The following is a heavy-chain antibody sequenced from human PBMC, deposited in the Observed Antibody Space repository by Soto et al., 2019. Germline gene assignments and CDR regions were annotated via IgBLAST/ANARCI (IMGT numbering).Heavy chain of an antibody. CDR1: GGSISSGGYS. Sequence: PSETLSLTCAVSGGSISSGGYSWSWIRQPPGKGLEWIGYIYHSGSTYYNPSLKSRVTISVDRSKNQFPLKLSSVTAADTAVYYCAREARGYCSGGSCYYNWFDPWGQGTLVTVSS. V-gene: IGHV4-30-2*01. D-gene: IGHD2-15*01. CDR2: IYHSGST. J-gene: IGHJ5*02. CDR3: AREARGYCSGGSCYYNWFDP.